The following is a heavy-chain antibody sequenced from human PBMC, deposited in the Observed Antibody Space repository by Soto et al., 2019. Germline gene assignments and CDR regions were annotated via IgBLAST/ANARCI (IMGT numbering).Heavy chain of an antibody. Sequence: QVQLVESGGGVVQPGRSLRLSCAASGFTFSNYGMHWVRQAPGKGLEWVAVISYDGSNKYYADSVKGRFTISRDNSKNTLFLQMISLRAEDTAVYYCEKARESGYSYGYVGSWGQGTLVPVSS. CDR1: GFTFSNYG. J-gene: IGHJ4*02. V-gene: IGHV3-30*18. D-gene: IGHD5-18*01. CDR2: ISYDGSNK. CDR3: EKARESGYSYGYVGS.